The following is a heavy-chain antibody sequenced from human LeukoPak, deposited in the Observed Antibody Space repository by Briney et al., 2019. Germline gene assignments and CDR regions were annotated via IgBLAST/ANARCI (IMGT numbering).Heavy chain of an antibody. Sequence: GGSLRLSCEASGFTVSSDYVSWVRQAPGKGLEWVSAIYNSGRTYYADSVKGRFTISRDNAKNSLYLQMNSLRAEDTAVYYCARDFGIAAAGSSFDYWGQGTLVTVSS. D-gene: IGHD6-13*01. CDR3: ARDFGIAAAGSSFDY. CDR2: IYNSGRT. CDR1: GFTVSSDY. V-gene: IGHV3-66*01. J-gene: IGHJ4*02.